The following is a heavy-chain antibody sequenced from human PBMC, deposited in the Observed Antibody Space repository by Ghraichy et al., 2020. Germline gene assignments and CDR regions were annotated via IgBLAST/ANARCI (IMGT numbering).Heavy chain of an antibody. J-gene: IGHJ5*02. CDR2: INPNTGDT. CDR1: GYIFTGHY. CDR3: ARQTTQKGAWIVPWFDP. Sequence: ASVKVSCKASGYIFTGHYIHWLRQAPGQGFEWMGWINPNTGDTNYAQNFQGRVTMTTDTAIYTAYMTLSSLRSDDTAVYYCARQTTQKGAWIVPWFDPWGQGTLVTVSS. D-gene: IGHD5-12*01. V-gene: IGHV1-2*02.